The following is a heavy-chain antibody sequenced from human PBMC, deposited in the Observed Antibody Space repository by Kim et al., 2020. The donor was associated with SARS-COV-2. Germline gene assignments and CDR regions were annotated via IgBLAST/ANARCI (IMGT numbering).Heavy chain of an antibody. Sequence: PSLKSRVTISVDTSKNQFSLKLSSVTAADTAVYYCARGHDYGDYEDAFDIWGQGTMVTVSS. J-gene: IGHJ3*02. CDR3: ARGHDYGDYEDAFDI. V-gene: IGHV4-31*02. D-gene: IGHD4-17*01.